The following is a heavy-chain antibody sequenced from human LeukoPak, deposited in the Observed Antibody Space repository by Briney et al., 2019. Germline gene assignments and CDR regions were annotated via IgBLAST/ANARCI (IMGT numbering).Heavy chain of an antibody. CDR1: GYTFTTYD. Sequence: ASVKVSCKASGYTFTTYDINWVRQATGQGLEWMCWMNPNSANTGYAQKFQGRVTMTRNTSISTAYMELSSLRSEDTAVYYCARVPAGDYYYGMDVWGQGTTVTVSS. CDR3: ARVPAGDYYYGMDV. V-gene: IGHV1-8*01. CDR2: MNPNSANT. D-gene: IGHD2-2*01. J-gene: IGHJ6*02.